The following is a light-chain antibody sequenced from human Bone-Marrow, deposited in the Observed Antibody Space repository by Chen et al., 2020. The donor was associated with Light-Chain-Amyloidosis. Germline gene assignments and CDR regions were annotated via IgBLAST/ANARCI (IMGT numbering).Light chain of an antibody. Sequence: DIVMTQSPDSLAVSLGERATINCKSSQSVLYHSNNKNYLTWYQQRPGQPPKLLIYWASSRQSGVPDRFRGSGSGTDFTLTISSLQAEDVAVYYCQQYYSTPYTFGQGTKLEIK. CDR1: QSVLYHSNNKNY. V-gene: IGKV4-1*01. CDR3: QQYYSTPYT. J-gene: IGKJ2*01. CDR2: WAS.